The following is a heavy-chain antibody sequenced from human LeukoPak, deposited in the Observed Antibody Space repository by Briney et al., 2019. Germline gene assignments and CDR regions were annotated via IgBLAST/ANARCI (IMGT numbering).Heavy chain of an antibody. D-gene: IGHD2-2*01. CDR1: GWTFSGYY. CDR2: INHSGST. J-gene: IGHJ2*01. Sequence: SEALSLTCAVYGWTFSGYYWSWIRQPPGKGLDWIGEINHSGSTNYNPSLKSRVTISLDTSKNQFSLKLSSVTAADTAVYYCARGLRYCSSTNCYALSGYFDLWGRGTLVTVSS. CDR3: ARGLRYCSSTNCYALSGYFDL. V-gene: IGHV4-34*01.